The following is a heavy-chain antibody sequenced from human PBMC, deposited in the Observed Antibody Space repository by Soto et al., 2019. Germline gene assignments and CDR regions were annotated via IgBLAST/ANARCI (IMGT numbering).Heavy chain of an antibody. CDR3: AIVNKFILSASGRQNFRAMDV. CDR1: GDSISSRSYY. Sequence: SETLSLTCTVTGDSISSRSYYWGWIRQPPGKGLEWIGSIYYSGSTYNNPSLRSRVSMSIDTSKDQFSLKLRSVAAGDTAVYFCAIVNKFILSASGRQNFRAMDVWGQGTTVTVSS. CDR2: IYYSGST. J-gene: IGHJ6*02. D-gene: IGHD2-2*01. V-gene: IGHV4-39*07.